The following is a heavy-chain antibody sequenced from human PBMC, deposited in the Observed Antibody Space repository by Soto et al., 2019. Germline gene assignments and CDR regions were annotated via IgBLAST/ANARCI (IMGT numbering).Heavy chain of an antibody. J-gene: IGHJ3*02. Sequence: GGSLRLSCAASGFTFSSYAMHWVRQAPGKGLEWVAVISYDGSNKYYADSVKGRFTISRDNSKNTLYLQMNSLRAEDTVVYYCARDSSTMIVGWSAFDIWGKGTMVTVSS. CDR1: GFTFSSYA. V-gene: IGHV3-30-3*01. CDR2: ISYDGSNK. D-gene: IGHD3-22*01. CDR3: ARDSSTMIVGWSAFDI.